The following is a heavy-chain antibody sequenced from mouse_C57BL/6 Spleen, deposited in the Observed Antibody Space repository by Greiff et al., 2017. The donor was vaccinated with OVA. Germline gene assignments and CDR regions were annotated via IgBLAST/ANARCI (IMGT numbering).Heavy chain of an antibody. D-gene: IGHD2-4*01. CDR2: ISYDGSN. V-gene: IGHV3-6*01. CDR1: GYSITSGYY. CDR3: ARDYYDYGGPFAY. J-gene: IGHJ3*01. Sequence: DVQLQESGPGLVKPSQSLSLTCSVTGYSITSGYYWNWIRQFPGNKLEWMGYISYDGSNNYNPSLKNRISITRDTSKNQFFLKLNSVTTEDTATYYCARDYYDYGGPFAYGGQGTLVTVSA.